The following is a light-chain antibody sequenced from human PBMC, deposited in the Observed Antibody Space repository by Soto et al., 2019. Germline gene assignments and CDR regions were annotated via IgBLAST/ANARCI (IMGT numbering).Light chain of an antibody. Sequence: SYELTQPTSVSVSPGQTASITCSGDKLGDKYACWYRQKPGQSPVLLIYQDTKRPSGIPERFSGSNSGNTATLTISGTQAMDEADYYCQAWDRSTGGVFGTGTKLTVL. CDR3: QAWDRSTGGV. CDR1: KLGDKY. CDR2: QDT. J-gene: IGLJ1*01. V-gene: IGLV3-1*01.